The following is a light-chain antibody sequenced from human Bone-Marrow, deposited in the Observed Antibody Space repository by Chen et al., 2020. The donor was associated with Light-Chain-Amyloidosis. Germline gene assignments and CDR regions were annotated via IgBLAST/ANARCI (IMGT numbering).Light chain of an antibody. CDR3: QSYDSSLFYV. Sequence: QSVLTQPPSVSGAPGQRVTIPCTGSSSNLGAVYDVHWYQQLPGTAPKLLMYSNNNRPSGVPDRFSASKSGTSASLAITGLQTEDEADYCCQSYDSSLFYVFGTGTKVTVL. CDR1: SSNLGAVYD. CDR2: SNN. V-gene: IGLV1-40*01. J-gene: IGLJ1*01.